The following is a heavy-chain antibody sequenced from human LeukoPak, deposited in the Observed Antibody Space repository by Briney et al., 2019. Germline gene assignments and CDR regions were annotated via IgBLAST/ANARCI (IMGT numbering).Heavy chain of an antibody. CDR3: ARAGAIVARPDFDY. Sequence: PSETRSLSCSVSGGSISTDYWSWIRQPPGKGMEWIGYIYYSGSTNYNPSLYSRVTISVDTSKNQFSLKLSSVTAADTAIYYCARAGAIVARPDFDYWGRGTLVTVSS. V-gene: IGHV4-59*01. CDR1: GGSISTDY. CDR2: IYYSGST. J-gene: IGHJ4*02. D-gene: IGHD6-6*01.